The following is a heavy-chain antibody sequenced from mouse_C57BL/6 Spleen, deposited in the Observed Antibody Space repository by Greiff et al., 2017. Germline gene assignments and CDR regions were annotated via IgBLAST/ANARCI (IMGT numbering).Heavy chain of an antibody. D-gene: IGHD2-5*01. J-gene: IGHJ1*03. V-gene: IGHV1-22*01. Sequence: DVQLQESGPELVKPGASVKMSCKASGYTFTDYNMHWVKQSHGKSLEWIGYINPNNGGTSYNQKFKGKATLTVNKSSSTAYMELRSLTSEDSAVYYCARRGSYSNYWYFDVWGTGTTVTVSS. CDR1: GYTFTDYN. CDR3: ARRGSYSNYWYFDV. CDR2: INPNNGGT.